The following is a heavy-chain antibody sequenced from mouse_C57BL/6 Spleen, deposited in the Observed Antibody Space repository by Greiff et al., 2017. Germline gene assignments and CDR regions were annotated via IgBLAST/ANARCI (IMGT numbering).Heavy chain of an antibody. Sequence: EVKLMESGGDLVKPGGSLKLSCAASGFTFSSYGMSWVRQTPDKRLEWVATISSGGSYTYYPDSVKGRFTISRHNAKNTLYLQMSSLTSEDTAMYYGARHLGRDYFDYWGQGTTLTVSS. CDR3: ARHLGRDYFDY. CDR2: ISSGGSYT. V-gene: IGHV5-6*01. CDR1: GFTFSSYG. D-gene: IGHD4-1*01. J-gene: IGHJ2*01.